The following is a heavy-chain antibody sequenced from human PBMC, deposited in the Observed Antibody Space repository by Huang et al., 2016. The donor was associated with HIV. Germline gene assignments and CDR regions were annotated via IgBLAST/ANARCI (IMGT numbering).Heavy chain of an antibody. CDR2: IYPDDSDT. Sequence: EEQLVQSGAEVKKPGESLKISCEGSGYSFAKYWIGGVRQMPGEGLEWMGIIYPDDSDTRYSPSFQGQVSSSADKSISTAYLQWSSLKASDTAMYYCARLDTARNYYYYGLDVWGQGTSVIVSS. D-gene: IGHD5-18*01. J-gene: IGHJ6*02. V-gene: IGHV5-51*01. CDR1: GYSFAKYW. CDR3: ARLDTARNYYYYGLDV.